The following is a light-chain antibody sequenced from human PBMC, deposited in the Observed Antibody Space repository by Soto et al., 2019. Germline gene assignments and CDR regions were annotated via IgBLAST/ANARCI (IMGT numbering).Light chain of an antibody. V-gene: IGLV2-14*01. CDR1: SSDIGDYVY. CDR2: DVT. J-gene: IGLJ2*01. Sequence: QSVLTQPASVSGSPGQSITISCTGTSSDIGDYVYVSWYQHLPGKAPKLLIFDVTHRPSGVSDRFSGSKSGNTASLTISGVRPEDEADYYCCSYTDIALDVVFGGGTKL. CDR3: CSYTDIALDVV.